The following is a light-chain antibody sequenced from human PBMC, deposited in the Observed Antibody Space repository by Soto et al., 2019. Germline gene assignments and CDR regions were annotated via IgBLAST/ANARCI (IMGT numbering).Light chain of an antibody. J-gene: IGKJ1*01. CDR2: AAS. V-gene: IGKV1-39*01. CDR3: QQYNSYSPWT. CDR1: QIISIY. Sequence: DIKITHSASSRSASVVYSASISYHKSQIISIYLNWYQQKPGKAPKLLIYAASSLQSGVPSRFSGSGSGTDFTLTISSLQPEDFATYYCQQYNSYSPWTFGQGTKVDIK.